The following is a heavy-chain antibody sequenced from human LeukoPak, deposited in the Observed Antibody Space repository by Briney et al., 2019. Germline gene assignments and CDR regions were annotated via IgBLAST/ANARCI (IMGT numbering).Heavy chain of an antibody. D-gene: IGHD4-11*01. CDR3: AREKGSSNYDS. CDR1: GSTFNTYW. V-gene: IGHV3-74*03. CDR2: INGDGSST. Sequence: PGGSLRLSCAASGSTFNTYWIHWVRQVPGKGLVWVSRINGDGSSTAYADSVKGRFTISRDNAKNTLYLQMNSLRAEDTAVYYCAREKGSSNYDSWGQGTLVTVSS. J-gene: IGHJ5*01.